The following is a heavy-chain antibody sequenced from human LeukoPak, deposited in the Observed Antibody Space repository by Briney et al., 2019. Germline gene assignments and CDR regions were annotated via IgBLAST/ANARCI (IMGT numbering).Heavy chain of an antibody. V-gene: IGHV1-8*01. CDR2: MNHNSDNT. J-gene: IGHJ5*02. CDR1: GYTFTSYD. Sequence: ASVKVSCKASGYTFTSYDINWVRPATGQGLAWMRWMNHNSDNTGYAQKFQGRVTMTRNTSISTAYMELSRLRSEDTAVYYCARNYDFNWFDPWGQGTLVTVSS. D-gene: IGHD3-3*01. CDR3: ARNYDFNWFDP.